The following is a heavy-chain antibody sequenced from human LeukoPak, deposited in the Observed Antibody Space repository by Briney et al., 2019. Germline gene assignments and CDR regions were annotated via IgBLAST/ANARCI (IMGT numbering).Heavy chain of an antibody. CDR2: INAGNGNT. V-gene: IGHV1-3*01. CDR1: GYTFTTYA. J-gene: IGHJ5*02. D-gene: IGHD3-10*01. Sequence: ASVKVSCKASGYTFTTYAIHWVRQAPGQRLEWMGWINAGNGNTKYSQKFQGRVTITRDTSASTAYLELSSLRSEDTAVYYCARDLYGSGKNWFDPWGQGTLVTVSS. CDR3: ARDLYGSGKNWFDP.